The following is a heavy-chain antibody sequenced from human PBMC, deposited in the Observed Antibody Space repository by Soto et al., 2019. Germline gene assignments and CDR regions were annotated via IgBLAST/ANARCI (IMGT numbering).Heavy chain of an antibody. CDR2: IIPIFGTA. V-gene: IGHV1-69*13. CDR3: ARAASYDDSSGYYFHSALDI. CDR1: GGTFSSYA. D-gene: IGHD3-22*01. J-gene: IGHJ3*02. Sequence: ASVKVSCKASGGTFSSYAISWGRQAPGQGLEWMGGIIPIFGTANYAQKFQGRVTITADESTSTAYMELSSLRSEDTAVYYCARAASYDDSSGYYFHSALDIWGQGTMVTVSS.